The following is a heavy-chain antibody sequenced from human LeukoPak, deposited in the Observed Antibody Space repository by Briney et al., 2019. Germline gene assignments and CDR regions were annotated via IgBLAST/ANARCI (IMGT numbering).Heavy chain of an antibody. V-gene: IGHV4-4*07. Sequence: SETLSLTCTVSGGSISGYYWSWIRQPAGEGLEWIGRIYTSATTNYNPSLTNYNPSLKSRLTMSVDMSKNQFSLKLSSVTAADTAVYYCARVPSWQREDWLDPWGQGTLVTVSS. J-gene: IGHJ5*02. D-gene: IGHD1-26*01. CDR3: ARVPSWQREDWLDP. CDR2: IYTSATTNYNPSLT. CDR1: GGSISGYY.